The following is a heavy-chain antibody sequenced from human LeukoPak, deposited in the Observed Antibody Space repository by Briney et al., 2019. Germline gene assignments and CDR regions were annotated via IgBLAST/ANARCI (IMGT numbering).Heavy chain of an antibody. V-gene: IGHV4-59*01. CDR2: MYYSGST. CDR1: GFTFSSYW. CDR3: ARGGLSYYYMDV. Sequence: PWGVLRLSRAAPGFTFSSYWMSWIRQPPGKGLEWIGYMYYSGSTNYNPSLKSRVTISVDTSKNQFSLKLSSVTAADTAVYYCARGGLSYYYMDVWGKGTTVTVSS. J-gene: IGHJ6*03.